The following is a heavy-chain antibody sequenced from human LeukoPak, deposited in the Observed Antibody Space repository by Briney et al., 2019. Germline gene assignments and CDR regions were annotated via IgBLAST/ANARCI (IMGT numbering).Heavy chain of an antibody. V-gene: IGHV4-59*08. CDR1: GASISSYY. CDR2: IYYSGST. J-gene: IGHJ6*02. D-gene: IGHD1-26*01. CDR3: ARRWGSGTFYSNYYGMDV. Sequence: NPSETLSLTCTVSGASISSYYWNWIRQPPGKGLEWIGYIYYSGSTNYNPSLKSRVTISVDTSKNQFSLRLTSVTAADTAVYYCARRWGSGTFYSNYYGMDVWGQGTTVTVSS.